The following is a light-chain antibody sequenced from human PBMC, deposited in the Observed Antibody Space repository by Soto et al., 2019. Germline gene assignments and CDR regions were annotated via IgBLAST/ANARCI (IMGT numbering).Light chain of an antibody. CDR2: EVS. V-gene: IGLV2-8*01. CDR1: SSDVGGYHY. CDR3: SSYAGSNNVYV. J-gene: IGLJ1*01. Sequence: QSVLTQPPSASGSPGQSVTISCPGTSSDVGGYHYVSWYQQHPGKAPKLMIYEVSKRPSGVPDRFSGSKSGNTASLTVSGLQAEDEADYDCSSYAGSNNVYVFGTGTKVT.